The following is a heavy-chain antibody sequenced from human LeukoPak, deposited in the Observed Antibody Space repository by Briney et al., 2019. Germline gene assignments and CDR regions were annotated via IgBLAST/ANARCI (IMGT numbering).Heavy chain of an antibody. D-gene: IGHD2-15*01. V-gene: IGHV4-34*01. Sequence: SETLSLTCAACGGSFSGYYWSWIRQPPGKGLEWIGEINHSGSTNYNPSLKSRVTISVDTSKNQFSLKLSSVTAADTAVYYCARAPLYCSGGSCYLDAFDIWGQGTMVTVSS. CDR2: INHSGST. CDR1: GGSFSGYY. CDR3: ARAPLYCSGGSCYLDAFDI. J-gene: IGHJ3*02.